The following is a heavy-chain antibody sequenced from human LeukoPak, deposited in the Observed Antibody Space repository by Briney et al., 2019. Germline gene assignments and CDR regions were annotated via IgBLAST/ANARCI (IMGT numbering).Heavy chain of an antibody. V-gene: IGHV3-23*01. D-gene: IGHD2-15*01. CDR1: GFTFSGYA. J-gene: IGHJ4*02. Sequence: QPGGSLRLSCEASGFTFSGYAMSWVRQAPGKGLEWVSGINAFGARTYYADSVKGRFTISRDNSKNTLYLQMNSLRAEDTALYYCAKVALGYCSGSSCYYFDYGGQGTLVTVSS. CDR3: AKVALGYCSGSSCYYFDY. CDR2: INAFGART.